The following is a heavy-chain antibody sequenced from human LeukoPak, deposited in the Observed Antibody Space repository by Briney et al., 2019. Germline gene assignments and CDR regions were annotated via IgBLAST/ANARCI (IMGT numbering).Heavy chain of an antibody. CDR1: EFTFSNYA. J-gene: IGHJ4*02. CDR3: ARAMVVVVPAAM. Sequence: GGSLRLSCAASEFTFSNYAMHWVRQAPGKGLAWVGVISYDGNSKSYANSVKGRFTISRDNSKNTLYLQMNSLRPDDTAVYYCARAMVVVVPAAMWGQGTLVTVSS. V-gene: IGHV3-30-3*01. D-gene: IGHD2-2*01. CDR2: ISYDGNSK.